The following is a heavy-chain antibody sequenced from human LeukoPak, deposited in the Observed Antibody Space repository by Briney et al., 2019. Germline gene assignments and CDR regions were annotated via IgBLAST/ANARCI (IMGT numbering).Heavy chain of an antibody. CDR3: ARDDYNIY. CDR2: SRNKPNSYTT. V-gene: IGHV3-72*01. J-gene: IGHJ4*02. CDR1: GFTFSDHY. Sequence: GGSLRLSCAASGFTFSDHYMDWVRQAPGKGLEWVGRSRNKPNSYTTEYAASVKGSFTISRDDSKNSVFLQMNSLKTEDTAVYYCARDDYNIYWGQGTLVTVSS. D-gene: IGHD4-11*01.